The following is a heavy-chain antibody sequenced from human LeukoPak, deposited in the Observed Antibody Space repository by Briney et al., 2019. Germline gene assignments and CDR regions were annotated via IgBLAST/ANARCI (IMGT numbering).Heavy chain of an antibody. Sequence: KASETLSLTCTVSGGSISSYYWSWIRQPPGKGLEWIGYIYYSGSTDYNPSLKSRVTISVDTSKNQFSLKLSSVTAADTAVYYCARGRGYLGGITMVRGRGFDYWGQGTLVTVSS. CDR2: IYYSGST. CDR3: ARGRGYLGGITMVRGRGFDY. CDR1: GGSISSYY. D-gene: IGHD3-10*01. J-gene: IGHJ4*02. V-gene: IGHV4-59*01.